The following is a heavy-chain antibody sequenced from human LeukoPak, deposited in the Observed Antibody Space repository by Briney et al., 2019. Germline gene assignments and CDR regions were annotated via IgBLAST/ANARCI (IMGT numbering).Heavy chain of an antibody. V-gene: IGHV3-74*01. CDR1: GFDFSSNW. J-gene: IGHJ4*02. CDR2: IKGDGIST. D-gene: IGHD3-3*01. CDR3: AKDHYWSIDY. Sequence: GGSLRLSCAASGFDFSSNWMHWVRHAPGQGLVWMSRIKGDGISTNYADSVKGRFTISRDIAKNTLYLQMNSLRAEDTGVYYCAKDHYWSIDYWGRGTLVTVSS.